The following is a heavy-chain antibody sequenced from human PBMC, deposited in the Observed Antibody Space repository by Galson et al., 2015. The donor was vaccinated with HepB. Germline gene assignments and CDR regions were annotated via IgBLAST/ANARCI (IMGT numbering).Heavy chain of an antibody. V-gene: IGHV3-66*01. J-gene: IGHJ4*02. CDR2: ISTGGST. CDR1: EFTVSSNY. D-gene: IGHD2-2*01. Sequence: SLRLSCAASEFTVSSNYMSWVRQAPGKGLEWVSVISTGGSTYYADSVKGRFTISRDISKNTLYLQMNSLRAEDTAVYYCAGNMPAGVWGQGTLVTVSS. CDR3: AGNMPAGV.